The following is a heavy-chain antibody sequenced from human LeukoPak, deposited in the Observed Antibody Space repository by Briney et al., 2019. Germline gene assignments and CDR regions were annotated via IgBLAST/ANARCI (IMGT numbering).Heavy chain of an antibody. CDR1: GGSISSHY. Sequence: PSETLSLTCTVSGGSISSHYWSWIQQPPGKGLEWIGTISYSGNTDYNPSLRSRVTISVDTSNNQFSLRLGSVTAADTAVYHCARHCCSGPAKRVFDIWGQGKMVTVSS. D-gene: IGHD2-15*01. V-gene: IGHV4-59*08. CDR3: ARHCCSGPAKRVFDI. CDR2: ISYSGNT. J-gene: IGHJ3*02.